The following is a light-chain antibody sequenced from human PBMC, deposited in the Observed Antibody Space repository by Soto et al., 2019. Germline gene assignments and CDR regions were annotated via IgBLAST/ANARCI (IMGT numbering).Light chain of an antibody. J-gene: IGKJ3*01. CDR2: DAS. CDR3: QQYNDSPLT. V-gene: IGKV3-11*01. CDR1: QSVGRS. Sequence: EIVLTQSPATLSLSPGERATLSCWASQSVGRSLAWYQQKPGQAPRLLINDASNRATGIPARFGGSGSGTDFTLTISSLEPEDFALYYCQQYNDSPLTFGPGTKVDVK.